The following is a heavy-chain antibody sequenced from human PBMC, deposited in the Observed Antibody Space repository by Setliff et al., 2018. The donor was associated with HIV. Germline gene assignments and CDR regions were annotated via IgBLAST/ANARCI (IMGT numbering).Heavy chain of an antibody. CDR2: ISGYNGHT. V-gene: IGHV1-18*01. CDR1: GYTFSSFA. Sequence: GASVKVSCKASGYTFSSFAMSWVRQAPGQGLAWVAWISGYNGHTNYAQRFQGRVTVTTDTSTSTAYMELRSLRSDDTAVYFCARVGPFEFDSSGYAEFWGQGTPVTVSS. J-gene: IGHJ4*02. CDR3: ARVGPFEFDSSGYAEF. D-gene: IGHD3-22*01.